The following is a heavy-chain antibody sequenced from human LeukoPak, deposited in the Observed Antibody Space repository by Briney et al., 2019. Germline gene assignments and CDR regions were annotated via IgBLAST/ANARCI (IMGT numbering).Heavy chain of an antibody. J-gene: IGHJ4*02. V-gene: IGHV4-59*01. CDR2: IYYSGST. CDR3: ARAHGDPTPFDY. Sequence: PSETLSLTCTVSDGSISSYYWSWIRQPPGKGLEWIGYIYYSGSTNYNPSLKSRVTISVDTSKNQFSLKLSSVTAADTAVYYCARAHGDPTPFDYWGQGTLVTVSS. CDR1: DGSISSYY. D-gene: IGHD4-17*01.